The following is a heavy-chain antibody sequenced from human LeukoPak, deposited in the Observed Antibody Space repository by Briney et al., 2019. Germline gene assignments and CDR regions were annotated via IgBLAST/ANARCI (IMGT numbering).Heavy chain of an antibody. CDR3: AKDGVVVPAAEFDY. Sequence: GGSLRLSCAASGFTFSSYAMSWVRQAPGKGLEWVSAISGSGGSTYYADSVKGRFTISRDNSKNTLYLQMSSLRAEDTAVYYCAKDGVVVPAAEFDYWGQGTLVTVSS. V-gene: IGHV3-23*01. CDR2: ISGSGGST. J-gene: IGHJ4*02. D-gene: IGHD2-2*01. CDR1: GFTFSSYA.